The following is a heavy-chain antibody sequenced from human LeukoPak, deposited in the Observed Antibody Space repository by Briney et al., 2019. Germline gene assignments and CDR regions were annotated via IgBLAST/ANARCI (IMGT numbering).Heavy chain of an antibody. D-gene: IGHD6-19*01. CDR3: AREASDNWFDP. CDR1: GYTFSAYG. Sequence: GASVKVSCKASGYTFSAYGISWVRQAPGQGLEWMGWISAYHGNTNYGQKFQGRVTMTTDTSTSTAYMEVRSLRSDDTAVYYCAREASDNWFDPWGQGTLVTVSS. CDR2: ISAYHGNT. J-gene: IGHJ5*02. V-gene: IGHV1-18*01.